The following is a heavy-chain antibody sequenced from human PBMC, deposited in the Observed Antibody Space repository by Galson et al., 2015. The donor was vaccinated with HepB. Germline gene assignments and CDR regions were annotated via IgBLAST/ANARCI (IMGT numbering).Heavy chain of an antibody. J-gene: IGHJ4*02. CDR1: GYTFTSYD. CDR2: MNPKSGNT. V-gene: IGHV1-8*01. Sequence: SVKVSCKASGYTFTSYDINWVRQATGQGLEWMGWMNPKSGNTGYAQKFQGRVTMTRNTSISTAYMELSSLRSEDTAVYYCARGTSSSWLPSDYWGQGTLVTVSS. D-gene: IGHD6-13*01. CDR3: ARGTSSSWLPSDY.